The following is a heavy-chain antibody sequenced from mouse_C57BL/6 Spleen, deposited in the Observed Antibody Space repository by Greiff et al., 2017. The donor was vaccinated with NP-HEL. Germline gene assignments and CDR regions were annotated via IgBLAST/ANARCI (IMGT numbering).Heavy chain of an antibody. D-gene: IGHD2-4*01. J-gene: IGHJ1*03. CDR2: ISYDGSN. CDR1: GYSITSGYY. Sequence: EVQRVESGPGLVKPSQSLSLTCSVTGYSITSGYYWNWIRQFPGNKLEWMGYISYDGSNNYNPSLKNRISITRDTSKNQFFLKLNSVTTEDTATYYCARGGDYDRYFDVWGTGTTVTVSS. CDR3: ARGGDYDRYFDV. V-gene: IGHV3-6*01.